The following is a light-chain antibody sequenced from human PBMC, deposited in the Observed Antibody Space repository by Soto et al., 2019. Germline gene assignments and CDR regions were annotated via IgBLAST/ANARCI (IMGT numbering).Light chain of an antibody. CDR3: SSYAGSNNLL. CDR1: SSDVGGYNY. J-gene: IGLJ3*02. Sequence: QPVLTQPPSASGSPGQSVTISCTGTSSDVGGYNYVSWYQQHPGKAPKLMIYEVIKRPSGVPDRFSGSKSGNTASLTVSGLQAEDEADYYCSSYAGSNNLLFGGGTKLTVL. V-gene: IGLV2-8*01. CDR2: EVI.